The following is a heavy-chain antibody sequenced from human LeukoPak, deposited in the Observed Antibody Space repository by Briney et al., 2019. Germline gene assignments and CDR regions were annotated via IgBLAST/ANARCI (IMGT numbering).Heavy chain of an antibody. D-gene: IGHD2-2*02. CDR1: GYTFTGYY. CDR3: ARDRSDPGDCSSTSCYRNWFDP. V-gene: IGHV1-2*02. J-gene: IGHJ5*02. CDR2: INPNSGGT. Sequence: ASVTVSCKASGYTFTGYYMHWVRQAPGQGLEWMGWINPNSGGTNYAQKFQGRVTMTRDTSISTAYMELSRLRSDDTAVYYCARDRSDPGDCSSTSCYRNWFDPWGQGTLVTVSS.